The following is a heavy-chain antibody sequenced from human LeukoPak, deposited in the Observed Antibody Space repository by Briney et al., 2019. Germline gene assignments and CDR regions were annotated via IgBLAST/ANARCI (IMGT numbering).Heavy chain of an antibody. CDR2: INHSGST. J-gene: IGHJ6*02. Sequence: SETLSLTCAVYGGSFSGYYWSWIRQPPGKGLEWIGEINHSGSTNYNPSLKSRVTISVDTSKNQFSLKLSSVTAADTAVYYCARVLSYYYCYGMDVWGQGTTVTVSS. CDR3: ARVLSYYYCYGMDV. CDR1: GGSFSGYY. V-gene: IGHV4-34*01.